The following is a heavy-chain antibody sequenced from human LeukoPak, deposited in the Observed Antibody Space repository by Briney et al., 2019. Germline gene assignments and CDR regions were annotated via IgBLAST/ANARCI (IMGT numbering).Heavy chain of an antibody. CDR2: IVPIFGTA. CDR3: ARGKALYGSGSPPDC. Sequence: SVKVSCKASGGTFSSYAISWVRQAPGQGLEWMGGIVPIFGTANYAQKFQGRVTITADESTSTAYMELSSLRSEDTAVYYCARGKALYGSGSPPDCWGQGTLVTVSS. V-gene: IGHV1-69*13. D-gene: IGHD3-10*01. J-gene: IGHJ4*02. CDR1: GGTFSSYA.